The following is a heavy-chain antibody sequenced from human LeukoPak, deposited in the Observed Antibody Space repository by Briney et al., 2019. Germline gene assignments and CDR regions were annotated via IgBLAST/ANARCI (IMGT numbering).Heavy chain of an antibody. D-gene: IGHD3-9*01. Sequence: ASVKVSCKASGGTFSSYAISWVRQAPGQGLEWMGGIIPIFGTANYAQKFQGRVTITTDESTSTAYKELSSLRSEDAAVYYCARETIHYDILTGYSSWGQGTLVTVSS. CDR2: IIPIFGTA. CDR1: GGTFSSYA. J-gene: IGHJ5*02. V-gene: IGHV1-69*05. CDR3: ARETIHYDILTGYSS.